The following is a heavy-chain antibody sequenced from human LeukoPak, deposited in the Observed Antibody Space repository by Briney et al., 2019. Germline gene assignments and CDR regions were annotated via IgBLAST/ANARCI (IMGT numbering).Heavy chain of an antibody. D-gene: IGHD6-13*01. CDR1: GFTFNSYN. J-gene: IGHJ4*02. CDR2: ISGSGTTM. CDR3: AKDEYSPVRSMSEAAYYFDF. V-gene: IGHV3-48*01. Sequence: QPGGSLTLSCTAPGFTFNSYNMNWVRQPPGKELEWVSDISGSGTTMYYADSVKGRFTISRDNSKNTLYLQMNSLRAEDTAVYLCAKDEYSPVRSMSEAAYYFDFWGPGTLVTVSS.